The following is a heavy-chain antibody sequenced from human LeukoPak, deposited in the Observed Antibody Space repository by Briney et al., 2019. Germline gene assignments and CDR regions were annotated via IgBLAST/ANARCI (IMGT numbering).Heavy chain of an antibody. V-gene: IGHV1-8*03. Sequence: ASVKVPCKASGYTFTSYDINWVRQATGQGLEWMGWMNPNSGNTGYAQKFQGRDTITRNTSISTAYMELSSLRSEDTAVYYCARGLEDGLYGDYGRYCYYYYMDVWGKGTTVTVSS. CDR3: ARGLEDGLYGDYGRYCYYYYMDV. J-gene: IGHJ6*03. CDR2: MNPNSGNT. D-gene: IGHD4-17*01. CDR1: GYTFTSYD.